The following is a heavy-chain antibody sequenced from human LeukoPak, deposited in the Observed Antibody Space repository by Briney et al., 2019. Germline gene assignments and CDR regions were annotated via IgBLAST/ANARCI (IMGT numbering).Heavy chain of an antibody. D-gene: IGHD2-2*01. V-gene: IGHV1-8*01. J-gene: IGHJ6*02. CDR1: GYTFTSYD. CDR2: MNPNSGNT. Sequence: GASVKVSCKASGYTFTSYDINWVRQATGQGLEWMGWMNPNSGNTGYAQKFQGRVTMTRNTSISTAYMELSSLRSEDTAVYYCASRDIVVVPAVSSAYYYYGMDVWGQGTTVTVPS. CDR3: ASRDIVVVPAVSSAYYYYGMDV.